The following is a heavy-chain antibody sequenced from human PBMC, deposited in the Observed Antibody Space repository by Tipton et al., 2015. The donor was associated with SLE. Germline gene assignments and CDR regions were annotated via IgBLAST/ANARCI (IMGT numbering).Heavy chain of an antibody. CDR3: ARESGYDWGDFDY. V-gene: IGHV4-61*03. CDR1: GDSISCSICS. J-gene: IGHJ4*02. CDR2: IYYSGST. D-gene: IGHD5-12*01. Sequence: TLSLTCSVSGDSISCSICSWTWIRQPPGKGLEWIGYIYYSGSTNYNPSLKSRVTISVDTSKNHFSLKLSSVTAADTAVYYCARESGYDWGDFDYWGQGTLVTVSS.